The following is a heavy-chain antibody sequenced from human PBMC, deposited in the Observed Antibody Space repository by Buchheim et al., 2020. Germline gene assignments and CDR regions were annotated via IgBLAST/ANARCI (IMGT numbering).Heavy chain of an antibody. J-gene: IGHJ4*02. V-gene: IGHV3-33*01. CDR3: ARDSRYYYDSSGYYQLPDY. Sequence: QVQLVESGGGVVQPGRSLRLSCAASGFTFSSYGMHWVRQAPGKGLEWVAVIWYDGSNKYYADSVKGRFTISRDNSKNTLYLKMNSLGAEDTAVYYCARDSRYYYDSSGYYQLPDYWGQGTL. D-gene: IGHD3-22*01. CDR1: GFTFSSYG. CDR2: IWYDGSNK.